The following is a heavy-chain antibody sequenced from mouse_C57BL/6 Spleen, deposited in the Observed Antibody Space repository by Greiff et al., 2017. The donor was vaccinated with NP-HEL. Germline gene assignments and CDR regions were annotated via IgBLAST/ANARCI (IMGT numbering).Heavy chain of an antibody. V-gene: IGHV5-4*01. Sequence: DVKLVESGGGLVKPGGSLKLSCAASGFTFSSYAMSWVRQTPEKRLEWVATISDGGSYTYYPDNVKGRFTISRDNAKNNLYLQMSHLKSEDTAMYYCARDDTTVVDWYFDVWGTGTTVTVSS. CDR3: ARDDTTVVDWYFDV. J-gene: IGHJ1*03. D-gene: IGHD1-1*01. CDR2: ISDGGSYT. CDR1: GFTFSSYA.